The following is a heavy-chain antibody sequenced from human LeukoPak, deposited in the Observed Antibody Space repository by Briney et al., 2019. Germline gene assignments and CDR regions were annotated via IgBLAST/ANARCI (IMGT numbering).Heavy chain of an antibody. D-gene: IGHD1-26*01. Sequence: KPSESLSLTCTVSGGSVSSSSFYWSWIRRAPGKRLEWIGSISYTGSTYYNPSLKSRVTISVDTSKNHFSLRLTSVTAADTAVYYCARRLVSRSYYFDYWGQGTLVSVSS. CDR2: ISYTGST. V-gene: IGHV4-39*01. J-gene: IGHJ4*02. CDR3: ARRLVSRSYYFDY. CDR1: GGSVSSSSFY.